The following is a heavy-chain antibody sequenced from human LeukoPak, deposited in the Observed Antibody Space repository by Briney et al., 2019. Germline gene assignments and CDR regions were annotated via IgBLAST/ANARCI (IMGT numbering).Heavy chain of an antibody. J-gene: IGHJ5*02. CDR3: ARIRYCSGGSCS. CDR1: GGSFSGYY. V-gene: IGHV4-34*01. D-gene: IGHD2-15*01. CDR2: INHSGST. Sequence: KASETLSLTCAVYGGSFSGYYWSWIRQPPGKGLEWIGEINHSGSTNYNPSLKSRVTISVDTSKNQFSLKLSSVTAAGTAVYYCARIRYCSGGSCSWGQGTLVTVSS.